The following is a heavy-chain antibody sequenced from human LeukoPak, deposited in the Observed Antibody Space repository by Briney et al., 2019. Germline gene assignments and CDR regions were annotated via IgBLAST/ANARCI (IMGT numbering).Heavy chain of an antibody. CDR1: GDSVSGKSDV. CDR2: TYYRSKWIN. CDR3: ARDADWAYDAFDI. V-gene: IGHV6-1*01. Sequence: SQTLSLTCAISGDSVSGKSDVWNWIRQAPSRGLEWLGRTYYRSKWINDYATSVKSRIIISTDTSKNQFSLHLNSVTPEDTAVYYCARDADWAYDAFDIWGQGTMVTVSS. D-gene: IGHD3-9*01. J-gene: IGHJ3*02.